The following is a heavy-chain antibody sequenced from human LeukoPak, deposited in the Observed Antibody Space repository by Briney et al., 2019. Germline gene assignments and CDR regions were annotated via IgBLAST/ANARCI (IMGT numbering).Heavy chain of an antibody. J-gene: IGHJ4*02. CDR2: IANGGGST. D-gene: IGHD6-19*01. V-gene: IGHV3-23*01. CDR3: VKDPLRDPPILYSSGWFYFDY. CDR1: GFTFSTYA. Sequence: PGGSLRLSCAASGFTFSTYAMSWVRQAPGKGLEWVSSIANGGGSTYYADSVKGRFTISRDNSKNTLYLQMNSPRAEDTAVYYCVKDPLRDPPILYSSGWFYFDYWGQGTLVTVSS.